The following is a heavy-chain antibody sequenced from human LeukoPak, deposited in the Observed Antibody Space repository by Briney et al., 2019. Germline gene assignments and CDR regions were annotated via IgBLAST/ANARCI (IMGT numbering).Heavy chain of an antibody. D-gene: IGHD5-18*01. Sequence: GGSLRLSCAASGFTFSCYAMSWVRQAPGKGLEWVSAISGSGGSTYYADSVKGRFTISRDNSKNTLYLQMNSLRAEDTAVYYCAKRPAYSYGAYFDYWGQGTLVTVSS. V-gene: IGHV3-23*01. CDR1: GFTFSCYA. J-gene: IGHJ4*02. CDR3: AKRPAYSYGAYFDY. CDR2: ISGSGGST.